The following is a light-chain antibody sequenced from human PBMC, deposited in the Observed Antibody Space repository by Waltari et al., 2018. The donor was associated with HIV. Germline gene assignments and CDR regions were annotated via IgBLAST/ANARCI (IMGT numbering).Light chain of an antibody. CDR1: KNVLYNYNKKNY. J-gene: IGKJ2*01. CDR3: QQQYENPQT. CDR2: WAS. V-gene: IGKV4-1*01. Sequence: DIVMTQSPDSLAAPLGERATINCRSSKNVLYNYNKKNYLASCQQKPGQPPRLIMTWASTRGSGVPERFSGSGSGTDFTLTINRLQAEDVAVYYCQQQYENPQTFGQGTKLEI.